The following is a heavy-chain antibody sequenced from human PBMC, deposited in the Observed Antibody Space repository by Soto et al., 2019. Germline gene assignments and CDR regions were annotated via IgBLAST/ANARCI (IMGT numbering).Heavy chain of an antibody. J-gene: IGHJ6*03. CDR3: ARHLLLWFGGDYYMDV. D-gene: IGHD3-10*01. Sequence: SETLSLTCTVSGGSISSYYWSWIRQPPGKGLEWIGYIYYSGSTNYNPSLKSRVTISVDTSKNQFSLKLSSVTAADTAVYYCARHLLLWFGGDYYMDVWGKGTTVTVSS. CDR2: IYYSGST. CDR1: GGSISSYY. V-gene: IGHV4-59*08.